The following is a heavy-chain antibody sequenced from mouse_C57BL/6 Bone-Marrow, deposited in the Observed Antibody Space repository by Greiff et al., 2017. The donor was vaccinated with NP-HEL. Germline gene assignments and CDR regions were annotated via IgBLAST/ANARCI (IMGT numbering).Heavy chain of an antibody. D-gene: IGHD1-2*01. Sequence: EVKLMESEGGLVQPGSSMKLSCTASGFTFSDYYMAWVRQVPEKGLEWVANINYDGSSTYYLDSLKSRFIISRDNAKNILYLQMSSLKSEDTATYYCARGGYGSYAMDYWGQGTSVTVSS. V-gene: IGHV5-16*01. CDR3: ARGGYGSYAMDY. J-gene: IGHJ4*01. CDR2: INYDGSST. CDR1: GFTFSDYY.